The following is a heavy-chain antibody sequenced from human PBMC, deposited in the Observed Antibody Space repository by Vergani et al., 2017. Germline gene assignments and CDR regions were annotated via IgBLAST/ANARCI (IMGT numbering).Heavy chain of an antibody. CDR2: INYVGRT. V-gene: IGHV4-39*01. D-gene: IGHD3-16*01. CDR3: ARGGGDNWYFDL. J-gene: IGHJ2*01. Sequence: QLQLQESGPGLVKPSETLSLIRTVPGGSINPSSSFWGWIRQSPGKGLEWIGSINYVGRTYYIPSLQSRATVFVDTSKNQFSLNRTSVTAAVTAVYYCARGGGDNWYFDLWGRGTLVTVSS. CDR1: GGSINPSSSF.